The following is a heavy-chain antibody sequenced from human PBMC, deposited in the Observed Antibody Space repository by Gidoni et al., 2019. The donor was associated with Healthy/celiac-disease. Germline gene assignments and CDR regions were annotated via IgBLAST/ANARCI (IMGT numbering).Heavy chain of an antibody. CDR2: IKSKTDGGTT. J-gene: IGHJ4*02. CDR3: TTGIGYSYGYPLGY. CDR1: GFTFSNAW. Sequence: EVQLVESGGGLVKPGGSLRLSCAASGFTFSNAWMSWVRQAPGKGLEWVGRIKSKTDGGTTDYAAPVKGRFTISRDDSKNTLYLQMNSLKTEDTAVYYCTTGIGYSYGYPLGYWGQGTLVTVSS. V-gene: IGHV3-15*01. D-gene: IGHD5-18*01.